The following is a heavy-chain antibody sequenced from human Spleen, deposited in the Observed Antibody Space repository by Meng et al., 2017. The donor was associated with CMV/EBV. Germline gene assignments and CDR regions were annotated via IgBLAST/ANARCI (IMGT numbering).Heavy chain of an antibody. V-gene: IGHV3-21*01. CDR2: ISSSSSHI. J-gene: IGHJ4*02. D-gene: IGHD1-7*01. CDR1: GFTFSSYS. Sequence: GESLKISCAASGFTFSSYSLNWVRQAPGKGLEWVASISSSSSHIHFADSVKGRFTISRHNAKNSLYLQMNSLRAEDTAIYYCARESRGTGTTDPPFDYWGQGTLVTVS. CDR3: ARESRGTGTTDPPFDY.